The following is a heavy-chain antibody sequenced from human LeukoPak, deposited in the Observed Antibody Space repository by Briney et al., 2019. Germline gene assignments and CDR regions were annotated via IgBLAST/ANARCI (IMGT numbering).Heavy chain of an antibody. J-gene: IGHJ4*02. CDR2: ISYDGSNK. Sequence: GGSLRLSCAASGFTFSSYAMHWVRQAPGKGLEWVAVISYDGSNKYYADSVKGRFTISRDNSKNTLYLQMNSLRAEDTAVYYCARDLMPYAATSGYWGQGTLVTVSS. D-gene: IGHD2-2*01. CDR3: ARDLMPYAATSGY. CDR1: GFTFSSYA. V-gene: IGHV3-30*04.